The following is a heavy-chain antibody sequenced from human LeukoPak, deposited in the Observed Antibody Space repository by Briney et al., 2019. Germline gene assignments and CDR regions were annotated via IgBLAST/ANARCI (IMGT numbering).Heavy chain of an antibody. D-gene: IGHD3-10*01. CDR1: GGSVSSGSYY. V-gene: IGHV4-39*07. J-gene: IGHJ5*02. CDR2: IYHSGST. Sequence: PSETLSLTCTVSGGSVSSGSYYWSWVRQPPGKGLEWIGEIYHSGSTNYNPSLKSRVTISVDKSKNQFSLKLSSVTAADTAVYYCARERLAYYGSGSYANWFDPWGQGTLVTVSS. CDR3: ARERLAYYGSGSYANWFDP.